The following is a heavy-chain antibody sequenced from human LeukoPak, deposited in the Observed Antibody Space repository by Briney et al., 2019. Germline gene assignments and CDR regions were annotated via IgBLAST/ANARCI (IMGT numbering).Heavy chain of an antibody. V-gene: IGHV3-66*01. CDR2: IYSGGST. CDR1: GFTVSSDY. J-gene: IGHJ6*02. Sequence: PGGSLRLSCAASGFTVSSDYMSWVRQAPGKGLEWVSTIYSGGSTYYADSVKGRFTVSRDNSKNTLYLQMNSLRAEDTGVYYCARDPGLPNGMDVWGQGTTVTVSS. CDR3: ARDPGLPNGMDV.